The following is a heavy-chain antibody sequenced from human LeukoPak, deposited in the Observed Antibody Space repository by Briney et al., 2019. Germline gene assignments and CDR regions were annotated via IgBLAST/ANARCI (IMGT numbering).Heavy chain of an antibody. CDR1: GYSFTSYW. Sequence: GESLKISCKGSGYSFTSYWIGWVRQMPGKGLEWMGIIYPGDSDTRYSPSLQGQVTISADKSISTAYLQWSSLKASDTAMYYCARRDYYDSSGSNWFDPWGQGTLVTVFS. D-gene: IGHD3-22*01. V-gene: IGHV5-51*01. J-gene: IGHJ5*02. CDR2: IYPGDSDT. CDR3: ARRDYYDSSGSNWFDP.